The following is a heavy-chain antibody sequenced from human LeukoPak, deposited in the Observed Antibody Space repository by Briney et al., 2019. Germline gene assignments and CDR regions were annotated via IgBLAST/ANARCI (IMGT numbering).Heavy chain of an antibody. V-gene: IGHV4-34*01. CDR1: GGSFSGYY. CDR2: INHSGST. CDR3: ARGGGYNWFDP. J-gene: IGHJ5*01. Sequence: SETLSLTCSVYGGSFSGYYWSWIRQPPGKGLEWIGEINHSGSTNYNPSLESRVTISVDTSKNQFSLRLSSVTAADTAVYYCARGGGYNWFDPWGQGTLVTVSS.